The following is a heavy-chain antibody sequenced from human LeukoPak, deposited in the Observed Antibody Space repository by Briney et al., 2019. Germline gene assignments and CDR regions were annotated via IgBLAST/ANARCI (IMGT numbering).Heavy chain of an antibody. D-gene: IGHD6-13*01. CDR2: ISASSSYI. CDR3: ASNPGYSSRRFVS. Sequence: PGGSLRLSCAASGFNFIDFTMNWVRQAPGGGLEWVSSISASSSYIYYADSVKGRFTISRDNAKKSLFLQMNSLRADDTGVYYCASNPGYSSRRFVSWGQGTLVTVSS. J-gene: IGHJ5*02. V-gene: IGHV3-21*01. CDR1: GFNFIDFT.